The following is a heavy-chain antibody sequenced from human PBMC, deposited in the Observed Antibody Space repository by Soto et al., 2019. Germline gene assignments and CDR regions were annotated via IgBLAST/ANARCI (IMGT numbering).Heavy chain of an antibody. Sequence: LSLTCVISGDSVSSSSVAWNWVRQSPSRGLEWLGRTYYRSRWYSDFAVSVRGRIVINADTSKNQFSLQLNSVTPEDTAVYFCARSEEDSDYYYYGLDVWGQGTTVTVS. J-gene: IGHJ6*02. CDR2: TYYRSRWYS. CDR3: ARSEEDSDYYYYGLDV. D-gene: IGHD2-15*01. CDR1: GDSVSSSSVA. V-gene: IGHV6-1*01.